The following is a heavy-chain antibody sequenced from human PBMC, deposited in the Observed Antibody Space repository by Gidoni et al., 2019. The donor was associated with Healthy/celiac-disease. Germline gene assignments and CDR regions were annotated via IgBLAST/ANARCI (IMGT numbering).Heavy chain of an antibody. CDR1: GFTFSSYS. V-gene: IGHV3-21*01. D-gene: IGHD3-3*01. CDR2: ISSSSSYI. CDR3: ARGGITIFGVFSRP. Sequence: EVQLVVSGGGLVKPGGSLRLSCAASGFTFSSYSMNWVRQAPGKGLEWVSSISSSSSYIYYADSVKGRFTISRDNAKDSLYLQMNSLRAEDTAVYYCARGGITIFGVFSRPWGQVTLVTVSS. J-gene: IGHJ4*02.